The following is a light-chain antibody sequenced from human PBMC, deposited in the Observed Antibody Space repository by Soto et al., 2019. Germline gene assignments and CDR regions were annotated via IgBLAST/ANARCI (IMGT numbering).Light chain of an antibody. V-gene: IGKV3-20*01. CDR3: QQYGSSVLT. CDR2: GAS. J-gene: IGKJ4*01. Sequence: EIVLTQSPDTLSLSPGERATLSCRASQRVSTKSLAWYQQRPGQAPRPLIYGASNRATGTPDRFSGSGSGTDFTLIISRLETEDFAVYYCQQYGSSVLTFGGGTKVDIK. CDR1: QRVSTKS.